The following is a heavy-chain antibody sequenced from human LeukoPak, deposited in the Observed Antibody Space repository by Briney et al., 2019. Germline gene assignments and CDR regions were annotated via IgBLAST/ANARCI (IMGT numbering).Heavy chain of an antibody. D-gene: IGHD3-9*01. Sequence: GGSLRLSCAASGFTFSSYGMHWVRQAPGKGLEWVANIKQDGSEKYYVDSVKGRFTISRDNAKNSLYLQMNSLRAEDTAVYYCARVGYDRTDFDYWGQGTLVTVSS. J-gene: IGHJ4*02. V-gene: IGHV3-7*01. CDR3: ARVGYDRTDFDY. CDR2: IKQDGSEK. CDR1: GFTFSSYG.